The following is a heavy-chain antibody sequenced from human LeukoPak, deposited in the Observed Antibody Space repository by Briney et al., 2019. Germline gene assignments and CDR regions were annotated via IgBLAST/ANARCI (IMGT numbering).Heavy chain of an antibody. Sequence: GGSLRLSCAASGFTFSNYAMHWVRQAPGKGLEWVAVISYDGSSKYYIDSVKGRATISRDNSKNTLYLQMNSLRAEDTAVFYCARETIVSSSLDYWGQGTLVTVSS. J-gene: IGHJ4*02. D-gene: IGHD3-16*02. CDR2: ISYDGSSK. V-gene: IGHV3-30-3*01. CDR1: GFTFSNYA. CDR3: ARETIVSSSLDY.